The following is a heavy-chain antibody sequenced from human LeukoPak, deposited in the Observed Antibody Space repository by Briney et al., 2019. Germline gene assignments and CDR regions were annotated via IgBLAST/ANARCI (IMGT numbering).Heavy chain of an antibody. Sequence: GGSLRLSCAASGFTFSSYSMNWVRQAPGKGLEWVSSISSSSSYIYYADSVKGRFTISRDNAKNSLYLQMNSLRAEDTAVYYCARESSPYDMLTGYYNYYYYYMDVWGKGTTVTVSS. J-gene: IGHJ6*03. CDR1: GFTFSSYS. CDR3: ARESSPYDMLTGYYNYYYYYMDV. D-gene: IGHD3-9*01. CDR2: ISSSSSYI. V-gene: IGHV3-21*01.